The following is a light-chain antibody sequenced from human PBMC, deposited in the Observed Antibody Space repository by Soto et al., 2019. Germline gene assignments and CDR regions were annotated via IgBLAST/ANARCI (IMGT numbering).Light chain of an antibody. J-gene: IGKJ1*01. V-gene: IGKV1-27*01. CDR1: QGISSY. Sequence: IRMTQSPSSLSASTGDRVTITCRASQGISSYLAWYQQKPGKAPKLLIYAASTLQSGVPSRFSGSGSGTDSTLTISSLQPEDVETYYCQKYNSDPWTFGQGTKVDIK. CDR3: QKYNSDPWT. CDR2: AAS.